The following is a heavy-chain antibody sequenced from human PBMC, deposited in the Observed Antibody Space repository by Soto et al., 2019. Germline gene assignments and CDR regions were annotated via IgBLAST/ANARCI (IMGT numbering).Heavy chain of an antibody. V-gene: IGHV4-31*03. CDR1: GGSISSDDYY. CDR3: ARLDNTGYYAYQKPYYFDY. Sequence: QVQLQESGPGLVKPSQTLSLTCTVSGGSISSDDYYWTRIRQSPGRGLEWMGYIYHSGSTYYNPSLQRRVTISVDTSSNQFSLELSSVTAADTAVYYCARLDNTGYYAYQKPYYFDYWGQGALVTVSS. CDR2: IYHSGST. J-gene: IGHJ4*02. D-gene: IGHD3-22*01.